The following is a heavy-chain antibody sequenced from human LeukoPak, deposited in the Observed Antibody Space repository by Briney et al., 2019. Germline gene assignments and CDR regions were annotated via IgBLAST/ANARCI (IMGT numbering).Heavy chain of an antibody. J-gene: IGHJ3*01. CDR1: GFTVCTYA. V-gene: IGHV3-23*01. CDR2: LTGRGGGT. D-gene: IGHD3-22*01. Sequence: GGPLRLSCAASGFTVCTYAMSWVRPAPGKGLVWVSTLTGRGGGTYDADSVTGRFAISRDDSKHTQYLQMTSLRAGDRGVYYCAKEGEYYYDSSGHTLSDAVAVWGQGTMVTVSS. CDR3: AKEGEYYYDSSGHTLSDAVAV.